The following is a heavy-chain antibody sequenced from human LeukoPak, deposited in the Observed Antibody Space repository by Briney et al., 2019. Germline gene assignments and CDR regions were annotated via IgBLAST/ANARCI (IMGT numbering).Heavy chain of an antibody. D-gene: IGHD3-10*01. Sequence: GGSLRLSCAASGFNIGSYWMNWVRQGPGKGLVWVARISSDGKSISYADSVKGRFTISRDNSKNTLYLQMDSLRAEDTAVYYCASASSESYYWALDYWGQGTLVTVSS. CDR2: ISSDGKSI. CDR3: ASASSESYYWALDY. CDR1: GFNIGSYW. J-gene: IGHJ4*02. V-gene: IGHV3-74*01.